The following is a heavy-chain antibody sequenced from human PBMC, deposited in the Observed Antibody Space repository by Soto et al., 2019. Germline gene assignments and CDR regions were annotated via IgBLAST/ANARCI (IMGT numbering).Heavy chain of an antibody. CDR3: ARVEGGGDRGSWYLDL. J-gene: IGHJ2*01. CDR2: IYYSGST. CDR1: GGSISSYY. V-gene: IGHV4-59*01. D-gene: IGHD2-21*02. Sequence: SETLSLTCTVSGGSISSYYWSWIRQPPGKGLEWIGYIYYSGSTNYNPSLKSRVTISVDTSKNQFSLKLSSVTAADTAVYYCARVEGGGDRGSWYLDLWGRGTLVTV.